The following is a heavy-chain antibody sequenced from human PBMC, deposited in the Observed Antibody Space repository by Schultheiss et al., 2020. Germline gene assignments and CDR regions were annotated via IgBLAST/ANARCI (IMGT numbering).Heavy chain of an antibody. Sequence: GGSLRLSCAASGFTFSSYWMSWVRQAPGKGLEWVSYISSSGSTIYYADSVRGRFTISRDNSKNTVYLQVSSLRAEDTALYYCARESSSGHFDHWGQGILVTGSS. V-gene: IGHV3-48*01. D-gene: IGHD3-22*01. CDR1: GFTFSSYW. CDR2: ISSSGSTI. CDR3: ARESSSGHFDH. J-gene: IGHJ4*02.